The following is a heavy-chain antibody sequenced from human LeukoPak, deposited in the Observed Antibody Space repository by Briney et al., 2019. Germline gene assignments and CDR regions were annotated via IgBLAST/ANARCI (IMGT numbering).Heavy chain of an antibody. V-gene: IGHV4-39*01. J-gene: IGHJ5*02. CDR3: ARHDYSNNWFDP. Sequence: SETLSLTCTVSGGSISSSSYYWGWIRQPPGKGLEWIGSIYYSGSTYYNPSLKSRVTISVDTSKNQFSLKLSSVTAAVTAVYYCARHDYSNNWFDPWGQGTLVTVSS. D-gene: IGHD4-11*01. CDR1: GGSISSSSYY. CDR2: IYYSGST.